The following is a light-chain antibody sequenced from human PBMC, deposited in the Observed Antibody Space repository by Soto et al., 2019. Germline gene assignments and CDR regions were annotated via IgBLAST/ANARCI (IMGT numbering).Light chain of an antibody. CDR2: AVS. CDR3: CSYTASDIWV. J-gene: IGLJ3*02. CDR1: NSDVGGYNF. Sequence: QSALTQPRSVSGSPGQSVTISCTGTNSDVGGYNFVSWYQQLPGKAPKLMISAVSQRPSGVPGRFSGSKSGNTASLTISGLQADDEADYFCCSYTASDIWVFGGGTKLTVL. V-gene: IGLV2-11*01.